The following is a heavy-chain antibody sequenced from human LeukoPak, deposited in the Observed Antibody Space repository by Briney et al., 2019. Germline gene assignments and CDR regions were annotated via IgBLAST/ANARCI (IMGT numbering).Heavy chain of an antibody. CDR3: ASPED. Sequence: GGSLRLSRAASGFICSNYGMSWVRQAPGKGLEWVSSISFSSTHIYYADSIQGRFTISRDNAENSLYLQMNSLRVEDTAVYYCASPEDWGQGTLVTVSS. J-gene: IGHJ4*02. CDR1: GFICSNYG. D-gene: IGHD1-14*01. V-gene: IGHV3-21*06. CDR2: ISFSSTHI.